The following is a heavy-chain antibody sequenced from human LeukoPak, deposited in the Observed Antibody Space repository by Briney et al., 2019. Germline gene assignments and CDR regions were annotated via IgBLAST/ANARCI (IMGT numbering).Heavy chain of an antibody. D-gene: IGHD6-19*01. V-gene: IGHV3-23*01. Sequence: GGSLRLSCTASGFTFRGYGMGWVRQAPGKGLEWVSSISASGYGDGAYYADSVKGRFAISRDDAKNTVFLQMNSLRAEDTAVYYCAKDLTVAGTPCDYWGQGTLVTVSS. J-gene: IGHJ4*02. CDR3: AKDLTVAGTPCDY. CDR2: ISASGYGDGA. CDR1: GFTFRGYG.